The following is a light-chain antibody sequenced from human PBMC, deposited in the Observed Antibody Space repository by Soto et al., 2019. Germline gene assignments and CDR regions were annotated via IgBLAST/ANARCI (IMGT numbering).Light chain of an antibody. CDR1: PTISSW. V-gene: IGKV1-5*03. CDR2: KAS. J-gene: IGKJ1*01. Sequence: DIQMTQSPSTLSGSVGHRVTITCRASPTISSWLAWYQQKPGKAPTLLLYKASTLKSGVPSRFSGSGSGTEFTLTISSLQPDDFAPYYCQHYNSYSEAFGQGTKVELK. CDR3: QHYNSYSEA.